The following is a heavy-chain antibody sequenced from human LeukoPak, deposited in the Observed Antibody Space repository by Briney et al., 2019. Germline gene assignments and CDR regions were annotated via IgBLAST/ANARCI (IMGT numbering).Heavy chain of an antibody. V-gene: IGHV4-38-2*02. D-gene: IGHD6-19*01. CDR3: ARGRGWYVLHYFDY. Sequence: SETLSLTCTVSGYSISSGYYWGWIRQPPGKGLEWIGSIYHIGSTYDNPSLKSRLTISVDTSKNQFSLKLSSVTAADTAVYYCARGRGWYVLHYFDYWGQGTLVTVSS. J-gene: IGHJ4*02. CDR1: GYSISSGYY. CDR2: IYHIGST.